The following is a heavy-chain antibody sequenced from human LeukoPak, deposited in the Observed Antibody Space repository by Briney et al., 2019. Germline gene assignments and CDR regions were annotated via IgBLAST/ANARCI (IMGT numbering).Heavy chain of an antibody. CDR2: ITPMFGTS. D-gene: IGHD1-14*01. Sequence: GASVKVSCKASGGTFSRHSISWVRQSSGQGLEWMGGITPMFGTSNYAQKFQGRVTITADESTSTAYMELSSLRSEDTAVYYCARDSSEFRSLLFHWGQGTLVTVSS. V-gene: IGHV1-69*13. J-gene: IGHJ1*01. CDR3: ARDSSEFRSLLFH. CDR1: GGTFSRHS.